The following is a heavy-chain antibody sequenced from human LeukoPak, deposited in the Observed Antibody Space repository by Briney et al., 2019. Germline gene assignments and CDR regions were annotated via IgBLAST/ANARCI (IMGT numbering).Heavy chain of an antibody. J-gene: IGHJ2*01. CDR2: ISYDGSNK. Sequence: PGGSLRLSCAASGFTFSSYAMHWVRQAPGKGLEWVAVISYDGSNKYYADSVKGRFTTSRDNSKNTLYLQMNSLRAEDTAVYYCARARVYTWYFDLWGRGTLVAVSS. CDR3: ARARVYTWYFDL. V-gene: IGHV3-30*04. D-gene: IGHD5/OR15-5a*01. CDR1: GFTFSSYA.